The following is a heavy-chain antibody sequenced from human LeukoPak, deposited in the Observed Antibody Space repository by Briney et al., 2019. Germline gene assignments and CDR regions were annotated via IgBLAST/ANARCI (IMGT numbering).Heavy chain of an antibody. D-gene: IGHD6-19*01. Sequence: SGGSLRLSCAASGFTFSSYAMSWVRQAPGKGLGWVSAISGSGGSTYYADSVKGRVTTSRDNSKKTPCLQMNSLRAEDTAVYYCAKMSSGPDPWGQGTLVTVSS. J-gene: IGHJ5*02. CDR3: AKMSSGPDP. V-gene: IGHV3-23*01. CDR1: GFTFSSYA. CDR2: ISGSGGST.